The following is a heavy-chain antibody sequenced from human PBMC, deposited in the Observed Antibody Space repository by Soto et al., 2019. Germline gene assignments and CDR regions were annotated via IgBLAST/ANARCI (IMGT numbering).Heavy chain of an antibody. J-gene: IGHJ4*02. V-gene: IGHV3-33*01. CDR2: IWYDGSNK. Sequence: QVQLVESGGGVVQPGRSLRLSCAASGFTFSSYGMHWVRQAPGKGLEWVAVIWYDGSNKYYADSVKGRFTISRDNSKNTMYLQMNRLRAEDTAVYYCARERGKYSSSWSNEPPGYWGQGTLVTVSS. D-gene: IGHD6-13*01. CDR1: GFTFSSYG. CDR3: ARERGKYSSSWSNEPPGY.